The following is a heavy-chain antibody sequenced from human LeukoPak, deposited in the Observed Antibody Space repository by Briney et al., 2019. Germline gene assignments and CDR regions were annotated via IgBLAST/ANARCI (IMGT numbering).Heavy chain of an antibody. CDR1: GGSISSSSYY. V-gene: IGHV4-39*01. D-gene: IGHD6-19*01. CDR2: IYYSGSA. Sequence: SETLSLTCTVSGGSISSSSYYWGWIRQPPGKGLEWIGSIYYSGSAYYNPSLKSRVTISVDTSKNQFSLKLSSVTAADTAVYYCARGSRSGWYQYFDYWGQGTLVTVSS. J-gene: IGHJ4*02. CDR3: ARGSRSGWYQYFDY.